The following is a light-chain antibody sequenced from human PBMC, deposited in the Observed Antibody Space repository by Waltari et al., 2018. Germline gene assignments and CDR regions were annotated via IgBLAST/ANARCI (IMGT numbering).Light chain of an antibody. CDR1: QSINNW. V-gene: IGKV1-5*03. CDR3: QQYDSYPYT. Sequence: DVQMTQSPSTLSASVGDGVTITCRASQSINNWLAWYQQKPGKAPNPLIYKASTLESGVPSRFSGSESGTEFTLTISSLQPDDFATYYCQQYDSYPYTFGQGTKLEIK. CDR2: KAS. J-gene: IGKJ2*01.